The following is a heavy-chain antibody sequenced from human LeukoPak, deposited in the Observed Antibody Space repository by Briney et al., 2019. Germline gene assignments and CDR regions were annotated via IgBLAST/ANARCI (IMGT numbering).Heavy chain of an antibody. Sequence: GGSLSLSGGASGFTFSDYYMSWIRQAPGKGLGWVSYISSRGTTVYYADSVKGRFTISRDNSKNTLYLQMNSLRAEDTAVYYCAKDLGSGRYYMDVWGKGTTVTVSS. CDR3: AKDLGSGRYYMDV. CDR2: ISSRGTTV. J-gene: IGHJ6*03. CDR1: GFTFSDYY. D-gene: IGHD3-10*01. V-gene: IGHV3-11*01.